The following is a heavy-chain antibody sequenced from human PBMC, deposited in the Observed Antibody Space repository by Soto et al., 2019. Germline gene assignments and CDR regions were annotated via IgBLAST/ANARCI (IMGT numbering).Heavy chain of an antibody. D-gene: IGHD6-6*01. CDR2: IYYSGNT. CDR1: SASLSSSTYY. V-gene: IGHV4-39*01. Sequence: PSETLSLTCSVSSASLSSSTYYWSWIRQPPGRGPEWIGSIYYSGNTYYKPSLKSRVSISIDTSRNQFSLKLTSVTAADTGVYYCASSSPFHDWGPGILVTVAS. J-gene: IGHJ4*02. CDR3: ASSSPFHD.